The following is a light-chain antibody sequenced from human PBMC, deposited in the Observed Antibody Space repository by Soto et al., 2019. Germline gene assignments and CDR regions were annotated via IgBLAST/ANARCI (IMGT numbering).Light chain of an antibody. V-gene: IGKV3-20*01. J-gene: IGKJ2*01. CDR3: QQYGASPPA. CDR1: QSVSSAF. CDR2: AAA. Sequence: IVLTQSPGTLSLSPGERATLSCRASQSVSSAFFAWYQQKPGQPLRLLIYAAASRATGIPDRFSGSGSATDYTLTLSRQETEDFAVYYCQQYGASPPACGRGTKVEIK.